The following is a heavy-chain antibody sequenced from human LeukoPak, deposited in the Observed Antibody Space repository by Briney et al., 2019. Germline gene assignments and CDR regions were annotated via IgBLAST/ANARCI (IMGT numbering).Heavy chain of an antibody. CDR1: GGSISSSSYY. D-gene: IGHD4-23*01. Sequence: SETLSLTCTVSGGSISSSSYYWGWIRQPPGKGLEWIGSIYYSGNAYYNPSLKSRVTVSVDTSKNQFSLKLSSVTAGDTAVYHCARHRGGNSRWYFDYCGQGTLVTVSS. CDR3: ARHRGGNSRWYFDY. J-gene: IGHJ4*02. CDR2: IYYSGNA. V-gene: IGHV4-39*01.